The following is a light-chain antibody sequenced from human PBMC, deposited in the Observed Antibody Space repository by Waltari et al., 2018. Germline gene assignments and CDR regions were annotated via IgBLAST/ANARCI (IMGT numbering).Light chain of an antibody. J-gene: IGKJ2*01. CDR3: QQYGDYPYT. CDR1: QGIGKS. Sequence: DIQMTQSPSSLSASVGDRVTITCRASQGIGKSLTWFQQKPGKAPKSLIYYASSLQTGVPSRVSGRGSGTDFTLTITSLQPEDFATYYCQQYGDYPYTFGQGTKVEL. V-gene: IGKV1-16*01. CDR2: YAS.